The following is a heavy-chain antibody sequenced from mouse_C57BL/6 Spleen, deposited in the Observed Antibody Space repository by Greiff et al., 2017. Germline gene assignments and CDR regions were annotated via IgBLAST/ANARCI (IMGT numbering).Heavy chain of an antibody. Sequence: EVMLVESGGGLVKPGGSLKLSCAASGFTFSSYAMSWVRQTPEKRLEWVATISDGGSYTYYPDNVKGRFTISRDNAKNNMYLQMSHLKSEDTAMYYCARDRVCVDGYFLYAMGYWGQGTSVTVSS. J-gene: IGHJ4*01. V-gene: IGHV5-4*01. D-gene: IGHD2-3*01. CDR1: GFTFSSYA. CDR2: ISDGGSYT. CDR3: ARDRVCVDGYFLYAMGY.